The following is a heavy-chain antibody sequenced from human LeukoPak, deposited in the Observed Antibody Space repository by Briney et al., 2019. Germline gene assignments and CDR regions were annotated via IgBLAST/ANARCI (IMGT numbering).Heavy chain of an antibody. D-gene: IGHD5-24*01. CDR1: GVSISSYH. Sequence: PSETLSLTCSVSGVSISSYHWTWIRQPPGEGLEWIGHIYNSGSTNYNPSLRGRVTISLDTSKNQVSLKLSSVTAADTAMYYCARKDGDGWGQGTLVTVSS. CDR2: IYNSGST. V-gene: IGHV4-59*01. J-gene: IGHJ4*02. CDR3: ARKDGDG.